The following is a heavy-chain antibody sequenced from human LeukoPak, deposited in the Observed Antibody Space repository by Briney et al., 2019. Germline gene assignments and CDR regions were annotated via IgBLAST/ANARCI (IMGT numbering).Heavy chain of an antibody. CDR3: ARLGTRGSGSYYYYYYYMDV. V-gene: IGHV4-39*07. J-gene: IGHJ6*03. D-gene: IGHD3-10*01. CDR1: GGSISSSSYY. Sequence: SETLSLTCTVSGGSISSSSYYWGWIRQPPGKGLEWIGEINHSGSTNYNPSLKSRVTISVDTSKNQFSLKLSSVTAADTAVYYCARLGTRGSGSYYYYYYYMDVWGKGTTVTISS. CDR2: INHSGST.